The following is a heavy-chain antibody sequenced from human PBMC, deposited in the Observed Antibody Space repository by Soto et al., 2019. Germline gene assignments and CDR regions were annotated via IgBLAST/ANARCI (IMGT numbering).Heavy chain of an antibody. V-gene: IGHV3-74*01. CDR3: NNWFDP. CDR2: INSDGSST. J-gene: IGHJ5*02. CDR1: GFTVDDYA. Sequence: PGGSLRLSCAASGFTVDDYAMHWVRHAPGKGLVWVTRINSDGSSTYYADSVKGRFTISRDSAKNTLYLQMNSLRAEDTAVYYCNNWFDPWGQGTLVTVSS.